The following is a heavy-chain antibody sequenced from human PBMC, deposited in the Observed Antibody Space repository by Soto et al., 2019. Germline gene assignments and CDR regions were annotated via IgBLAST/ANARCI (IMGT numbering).Heavy chain of an antibody. CDR3: ARGGIVVVPAATLRGRWFDP. CDR1: GGSFSGYY. D-gene: IGHD2-2*01. CDR2: INHSGST. V-gene: IGHV4-34*01. J-gene: IGHJ5*02. Sequence: SETLSLTCAVYGGSFSGYYWSWIRQPPGKGLEWIGEINHSGSTNYNPSLKSRVTISVDTSKNQFSLKLSSVTAADTAVYYFARGGIVVVPAATLRGRWFDPWGQGTLVTVS.